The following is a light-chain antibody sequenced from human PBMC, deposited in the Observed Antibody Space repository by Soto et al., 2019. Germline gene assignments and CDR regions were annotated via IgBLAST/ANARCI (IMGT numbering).Light chain of an antibody. J-gene: IGLJ3*02. V-gene: IGLV2-8*01. Sequence: QLVLTQPPSASGSPGQSVTISCTGTSSDVGGYTYVSWYQKHPGKAPKLILYEVNKRPSGVPDRFSGSKSGNTASLAVSGLQTEDEAEYYCSSYAGSINFVVFGAGTKLTVL. CDR2: EVN. CDR3: SSYAGSINFVV. CDR1: SSDVGGYTY.